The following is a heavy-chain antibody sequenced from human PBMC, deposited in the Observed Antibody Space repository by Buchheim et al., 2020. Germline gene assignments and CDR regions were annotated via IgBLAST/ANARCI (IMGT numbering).Heavy chain of an antibody. CDR3: ARLNSIAVAGLDY. V-gene: IGHV4-34*01. Sequence: QVQLQQWGAGLLKPSETLSLTCAVYGGSFSGYYWSWIRQPPGKGLEWIGEINHSGSTNYNPSLTSRVTISVDTSKNQFSLKLSSVTAADTAVYYCARLNSIAVAGLDYWGQGTL. D-gene: IGHD6-19*01. CDR1: GGSFSGYY. CDR2: INHSGST. J-gene: IGHJ4*02.